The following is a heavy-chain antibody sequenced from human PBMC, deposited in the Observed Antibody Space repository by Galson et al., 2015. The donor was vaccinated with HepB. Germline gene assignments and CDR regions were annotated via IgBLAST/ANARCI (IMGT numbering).Heavy chain of an antibody. CDR3: ARLLWFGELSPGHFDY. Sequence: ETLSLTCTVSGGSISSYYWSWIRQPPGKGLEWIGYIYYSGSTNYNPSLKSRVTISVDTSKNQFSLKLSSVTAADTAVYYCARLLWFGELSPGHFDYWGQGTLVTVSS. CDR1: GGSISSYY. J-gene: IGHJ4*02. V-gene: IGHV4-59*08. D-gene: IGHD3-10*01. CDR2: IYYSGST.